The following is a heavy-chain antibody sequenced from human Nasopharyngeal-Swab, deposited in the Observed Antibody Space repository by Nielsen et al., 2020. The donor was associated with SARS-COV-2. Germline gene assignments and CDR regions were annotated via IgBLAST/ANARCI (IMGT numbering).Heavy chain of an antibody. CDR1: SGSISSYY. Sequence: SETLSLTCTVSSGSISSYYWSWIRQPPGKGLEWIGYIYYSGSTNYNPSLKSRVTISVDTSKNQFSLKLSSVTAADTAVYYCARDKGDGYNSFDYWGQGTLVTVSS. J-gene: IGHJ4*02. D-gene: IGHD5-24*01. V-gene: IGHV4-59*01. CDR2: IYYSGST. CDR3: ARDKGDGYNSFDY.